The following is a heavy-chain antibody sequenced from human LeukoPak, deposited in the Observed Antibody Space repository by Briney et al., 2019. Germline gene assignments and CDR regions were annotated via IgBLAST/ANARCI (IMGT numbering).Heavy chain of an antibody. CDR3: ANFGVSGYYYDSSGYLFDY. Sequence: GGSLRLSCATSGFTFSRYNMNWVRQAPGKGLEWVSSITSSSIYKYYADSMKGRFTISRDNSKNTLYLQMNSLRAEDTAVYYCANFGVSGYYYDSSGYLFDYWGQGTLVTVSS. V-gene: IGHV3-21*04. CDR1: GFTFSRYN. J-gene: IGHJ4*02. CDR2: ITSSSIYK. D-gene: IGHD3-22*01.